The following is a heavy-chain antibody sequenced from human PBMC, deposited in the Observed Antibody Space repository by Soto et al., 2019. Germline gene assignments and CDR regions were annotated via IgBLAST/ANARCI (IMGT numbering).Heavy chain of an antibody. D-gene: IGHD5-12*01. CDR2: MNPNSGNT. V-gene: IGHV1-8*01. Sequence: ASVTVSCQASGYTFTSYDINWVRQATGQGLEWMGWMNPNSGNTGYAQKFQGRVTMTRNTSISTAYMELSSLRSEDTAVYYCAREYSGYDYWFDPWGQGTLVTVSS. J-gene: IGHJ5*02. CDR1: GYTFTSYD. CDR3: AREYSGYDYWFDP.